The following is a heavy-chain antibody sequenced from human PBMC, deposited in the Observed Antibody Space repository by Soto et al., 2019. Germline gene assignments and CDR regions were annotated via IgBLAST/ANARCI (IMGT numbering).Heavy chain of an antibody. J-gene: IGHJ3*02. D-gene: IGHD3-3*01. CDR3: ARDQDDSSDAFDI. CDR1: GITFSNYW. V-gene: IGHV3-7*01. Sequence: EVHLVESGGGLVQPGGSLRLSCAAFGITFSNYWMTWVRQAPGKGLEWVANIKQDGSEKYYVDSVKGRFTISRDNAKNSLYLQMNSLRAEDTAVYYCARDQDDSSDAFDIWGQGTMVTVSS. CDR2: IKQDGSEK.